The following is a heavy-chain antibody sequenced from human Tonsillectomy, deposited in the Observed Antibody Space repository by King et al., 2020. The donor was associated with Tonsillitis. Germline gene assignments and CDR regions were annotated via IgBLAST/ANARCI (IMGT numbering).Heavy chain of an antibody. CDR1: GFIFSSYW. Sequence: LQLVQSGGGLVQPGGSLRLSGAASGFIFSSYWMSWVRQAPGKGLEWVANIKEDGSQKYYVDSVKGRFTISRDNAKNSLYLQMNSLRAEDTAVYYCARDIAEYFQHWGQGTLVTVSS. CDR2: IKEDGSQK. V-gene: IGHV3-7*01. CDR3: ARDIAEYFQH. J-gene: IGHJ1*01.